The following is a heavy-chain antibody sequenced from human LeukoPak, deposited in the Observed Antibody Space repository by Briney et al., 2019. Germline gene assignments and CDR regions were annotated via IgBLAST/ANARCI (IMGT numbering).Heavy chain of an antibody. CDR3: ARQRSSVTIFDY. CDR1: GFTVSNNY. Sequence: EGSLRLSCAASGFTVSNNYMSWVRQAPGKGLEWVSAFYSGGTTYYADSVKGRFTISADNSKNTVSLQMNSLRAEDTAVYYCARQRSSVTIFDYWGRGTLVTVSS. CDR2: FYSGGTT. D-gene: IGHD3-10*01. J-gene: IGHJ4*02. V-gene: IGHV3-53*01.